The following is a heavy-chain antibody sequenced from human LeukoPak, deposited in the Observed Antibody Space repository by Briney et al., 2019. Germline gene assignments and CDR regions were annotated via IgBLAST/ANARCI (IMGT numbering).Heavy chain of an antibody. CDR3: TRVAPYDSSGYDVRVGFDY. D-gene: IGHD3-22*01. V-gene: IGHV3-49*03. J-gene: IGHJ4*02. CDR2: IRSKAYGGTT. CDR1: GFTFGDYA. Sequence: HPGGSLRLSCTASGFTFGDYAMSWFRQAPGKGLEWVGFIRSKAYGGTTEYAASVKGGFTISRDDSKSIAYLQMNSLKTEDTAVYYCTRVAPYDSSGYDVRVGFDYWGQGTLVTVSS.